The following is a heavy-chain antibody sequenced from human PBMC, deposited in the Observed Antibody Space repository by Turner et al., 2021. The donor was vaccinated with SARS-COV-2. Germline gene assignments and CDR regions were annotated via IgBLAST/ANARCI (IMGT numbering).Heavy chain of an antibody. D-gene: IGHD6-19*01. CDR1: GYIFTTYA. CDR2: INAGNGNT. V-gene: IGHV1-3*01. CDR3: ARGGITLAGIGVYFDY. Sequence: QVQPVPSGAAVNKPGASVKVSCTASGYIFTTYALHWVRQAPGQSLEWMGWINAGNGNTKYSQRLHGRVTITRDTSASTAYMERSSLRVEDTAVYYCARGGITLAGIGVYFDYWGQGTLVTVSS. J-gene: IGHJ4*02.